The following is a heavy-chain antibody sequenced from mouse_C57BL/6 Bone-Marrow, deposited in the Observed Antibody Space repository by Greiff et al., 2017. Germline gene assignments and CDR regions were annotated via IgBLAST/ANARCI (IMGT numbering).Heavy chain of an antibody. CDR2: IDPSDSYT. Sequence: QVQLQQPGAELVMPGASVKLSCKASGYTFTSYWMHWVKQRPGQGLEWIGEIDPSDSYTNYNQKFKGKSTLTVDKSSSTAYMQLSSLTSEDSAVYYCARPFYYDYGFDAWGTGTTVTVSS. J-gene: IGHJ1*03. CDR3: ARPFYYDYGFDA. D-gene: IGHD2-4*01. CDR1: GYTFTSYW. V-gene: IGHV1-69*01.